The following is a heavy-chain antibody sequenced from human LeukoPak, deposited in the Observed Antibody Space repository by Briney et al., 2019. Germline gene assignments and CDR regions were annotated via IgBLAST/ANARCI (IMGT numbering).Heavy chain of an antibody. D-gene: IGHD5-18*01. V-gene: IGHV4-59*08. CDR1: GGSISSYY. CDR2: IYYSGST. CDR3: ASLRRILNWFDP. J-gene: IGHJ5*02. Sequence: SETLSLTSTVSGGSISSYYWSWIRQPPGKGLEWIGYIYYSGSTNYNPSLKSRVTTPVDTSKNQFSLKLSSVTAANTAVYYCASLRRILNWFDPWGQGALVTVSS.